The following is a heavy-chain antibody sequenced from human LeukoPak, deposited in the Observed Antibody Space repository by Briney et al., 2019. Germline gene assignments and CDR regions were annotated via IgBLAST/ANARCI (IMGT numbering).Heavy chain of an antibody. V-gene: IGHV3-23*01. J-gene: IGHJ4*02. CDR3: ARGGGNFDRSGYYEYYFDY. CDR1: GFSFSVYA. CDR2: ISGSGGRT. Sequence: PGGSLRLSCVASGFSFSVYAMNWVRQAPGKGLERVSGISGSGGRTYSADSVKGRFTISRDNSRKTLYLQMNSLRAEDTAVYYCARGGGNFDRSGYYEYYFDYWGQGTLVTVSS. D-gene: IGHD3-22*01.